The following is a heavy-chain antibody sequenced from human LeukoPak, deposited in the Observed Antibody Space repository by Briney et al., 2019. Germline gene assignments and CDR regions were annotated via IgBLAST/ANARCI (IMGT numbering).Heavy chain of an antibody. CDR1: GYTFTSYY. CDR2: INPSGGST. Sequence: GASVKVCCKASGYTFTSYYMHWVRQAPGQGLEWMGIINPSGGSTSYAQKFQGRVTMTRDTSTSTVYMELSSLRSEDTAVYYCARNYGSGSYYAYAFDIWGQGTMVTVSS. CDR3: ARNYGSGSYYAYAFDI. V-gene: IGHV1-46*01. D-gene: IGHD3-10*01. J-gene: IGHJ3*02.